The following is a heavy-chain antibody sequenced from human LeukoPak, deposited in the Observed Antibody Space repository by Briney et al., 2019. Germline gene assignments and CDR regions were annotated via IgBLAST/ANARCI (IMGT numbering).Heavy chain of an antibody. CDR2: ISSSSSYI. V-gene: IGHV3-21*01. J-gene: IGHJ4*02. Sequence: GGSLRLSCAASGFTFSSYSMNWVRQAPGKGLEWVSSISSSSSYIYYADSVKGRFTISRDNAKNTLYVQMNSLRAEDTAVYYCTRGGSSRYTISYWGQGTLVTVSS. CDR1: GFTFSSYS. D-gene: IGHD6-25*01. CDR3: TRGGSSRYTISY.